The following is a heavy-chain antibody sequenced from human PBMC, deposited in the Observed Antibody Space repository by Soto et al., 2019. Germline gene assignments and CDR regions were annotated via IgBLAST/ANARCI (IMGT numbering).Heavy chain of an antibody. V-gene: IGHV4-34*01. Sequence: PSETLSLTCAVYGGSFSGYYWSCIRQPPGKGLEWIGEINHSGSTNYNPSLKSRVTISVDTSKNQFSLKLSSVTAADTAVYYCERAGSSTSYFDYWGQGTLVTVSS. CDR1: GGSFSGYY. J-gene: IGHJ4*02. D-gene: IGHD6-13*01. CDR2: INHSGST. CDR3: ERAGSSTSYFDY.